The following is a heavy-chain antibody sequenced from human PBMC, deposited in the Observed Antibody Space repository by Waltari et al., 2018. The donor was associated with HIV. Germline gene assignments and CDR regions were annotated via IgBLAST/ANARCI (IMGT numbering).Heavy chain of an antibody. D-gene: IGHD3-16*01. CDR3: ARGGRWSDY. CDR2: IYYIGST. J-gene: IGHJ4*02. V-gene: IGHV4-59*01. Sequence: QVQLQESGPGLVKPSETLSLTCTVSGGPISSYYWSWIRQPPGKGLEWIGYIYYIGSTNYNPSLKSRVTISVDTSKNQCSLKLSSVTAADTAVYYCARGGRWSDYWGQGTLVTVSS. CDR1: GGPISSYY.